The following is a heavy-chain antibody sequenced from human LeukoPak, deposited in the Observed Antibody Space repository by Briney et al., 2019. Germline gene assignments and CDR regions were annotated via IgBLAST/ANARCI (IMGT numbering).Heavy chain of an antibody. CDR2: IYYSGST. J-gene: IGHJ4*02. D-gene: IGHD2-2*01. CDR3: ARHSCSSSCLYDY. CDR1: GGSISSSSYY. V-gene: IGHV4-39*01. Sequence: SETLSLTCTVSGGSISSSSYYWGWIRQPPGKGLEWIGSIYYSGSTYYNPSLKSRVTISVDTSKNQFSLKLSSVTAADTAVYYCARHSCSSSCLYDYWGQGTLVTVSS.